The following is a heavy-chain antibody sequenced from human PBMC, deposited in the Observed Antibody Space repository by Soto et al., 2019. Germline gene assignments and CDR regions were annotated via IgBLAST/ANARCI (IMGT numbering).Heavy chain of an antibody. J-gene: IGHJ6*02. CDR3: ARDLQLLYDHYYYGMDV. Sequence: QVQLVQSGAEVKKPGSSVKVSCKASGGTFSSYAISWVRQAPGQGLEWMGGIIPIFGTANYAQKFQGRVTITADESTSTAYMELSSLRSEDTAVYYCARDLQLLYDHYYYGMDVWGQGTTFTVSS. D-gene: IGHD5-18*01. V-gene: IGHV1-69*12. CDR2: IIPIFGTA. CDR1: GGTFSSYA.